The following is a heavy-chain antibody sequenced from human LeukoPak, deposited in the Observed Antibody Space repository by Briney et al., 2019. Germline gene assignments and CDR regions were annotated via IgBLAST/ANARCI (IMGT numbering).Heavy chain of an antibody. Sequence: ASVKVSCKASGYTFTGYYMHWVRQAPGQGLEWMGWINPNSGGTNYAQKFQGRVTMTRDTSISTAYMELSRLRSDDTAVYYCAAPYCSSTSCLEYSQHWGQGTLVTVSS. D-gene: IGHD2-2*01. CDR2: INPNSGGT. CDR3: AAPYCSSTSCLEYSQH. V-gene: IGHV1-2*02. CDR1: GYTFTGYY. J-gene: IGHJ1*01.